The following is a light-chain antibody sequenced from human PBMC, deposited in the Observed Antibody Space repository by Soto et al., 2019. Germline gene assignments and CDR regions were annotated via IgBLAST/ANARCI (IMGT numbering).Light chain of an antibody. V-gene: IGKV3-15*01. CDR2: GAS. J-gene: IGKJ5*01. Sequence: EILMTQSPDSLSVSPGETATLSCRASQSLNTDLAWYQQKPGQAPRLLLYGASTRPTGISTRFSGGGSGTEFTLTISGLQSDDSAVYYCQQYKSWPPITFGQGTRLEI. CDR1: QSLNTD. CDR3: QQYKSWPPIT.